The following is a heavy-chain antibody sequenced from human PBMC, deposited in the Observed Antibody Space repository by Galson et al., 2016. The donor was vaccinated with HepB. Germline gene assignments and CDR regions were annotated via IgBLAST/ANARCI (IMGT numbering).Heavy chain of an antibody. D-gene: IGHD1-1*01. CDR2: ISYDGGNH. J-gene: IGHJ5*02. CDR3: ARCEKSCNWKTVWFDP. CDR1: GFTFSSYT. V-gene: IGHV3-30*04. Sequence: SLRLSCAASGFTFSSYTMHWVRQAPGKGLQWLAVISYDGGNHYYTDSVKGRFTISRDNSENTLYLRMTNLRPEATALYYCARCEKSCNWKTVWFDPWGQGTLVTVSS.